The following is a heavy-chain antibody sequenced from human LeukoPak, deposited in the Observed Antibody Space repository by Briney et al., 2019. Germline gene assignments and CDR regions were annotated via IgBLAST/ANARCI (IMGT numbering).Heavy chain of an antibody. D-gene: IGHD4-23*01. J-gene: IGHJ4*02. Sequence: SETLSLTCTVSGGSIKDSDWSWIRQPARKGLEWIGRIYTSGRTNYNPSLKRRVTMSLDTYKNQFSLKPTSVTAADTAVYYCAREFYGGQPAYWGQGTLVTVSS. V-gene: IGHV4-4*07. CDR2: IYTSGRT. CDR3: AREFYGGQPAY. CDR1: GGSIKDSD.